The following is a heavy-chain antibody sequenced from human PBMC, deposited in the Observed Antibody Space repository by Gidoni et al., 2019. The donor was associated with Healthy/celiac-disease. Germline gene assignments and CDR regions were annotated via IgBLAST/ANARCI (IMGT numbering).Heavy chain of an antibody. CDR2: IVVGSGNT. D-gene: IGHD1-26*01. CDR1: GFTFTSPP. V-gene: IGHV1-58*01. J-gene: IGHJ6*02. Sequence: QMQLVQSGPEVKKPGTSVKVSCKASGFTFTSPPLQWVRQARGQRLEWIGWIVVGSGNTNYAQKFQERVTITRDMSTSTAYMELSSLRSEDTAVYYCAAVGVQVGATGYYYGMDVWGQGTTVTVSS. CDR3: AAVGVQVGATGYYYGMDV.